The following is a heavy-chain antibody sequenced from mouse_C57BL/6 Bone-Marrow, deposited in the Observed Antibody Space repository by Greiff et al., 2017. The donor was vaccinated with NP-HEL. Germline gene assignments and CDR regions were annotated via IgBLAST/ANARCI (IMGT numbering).Heavy chain of an antibody. V-gene: IGHV1-26*01. J-gene: IGHJ1*03. CDR1: GYTFTDYY. Sequence: EVQLQQSGPELVKPGASVKISCKASGYTFTDYYMNWVKQSHGKSLEWIGDINPNNGGTSYNQKFKGKATLTVDKSSSTAYMELRSLTSEDSAVYYCATYYSIHWYFDVWGTGTTVTVSS. CDR3: ATYYSIHWYFDV. D-gene: IGHD2-5*01. CDR2: INPNNGGT.